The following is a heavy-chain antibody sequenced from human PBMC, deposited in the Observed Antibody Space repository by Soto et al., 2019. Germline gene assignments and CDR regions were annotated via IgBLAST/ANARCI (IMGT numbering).Heavy chain of an antibody. D-gene: IGHD2-2*01. J-gene: IGHJ6*02. CDR3: ARFSTLGKDYGVDV. CDR1: GDSISSSDSY. Sequence: QVQLQESGPGLVKPSQTLSLTCSVSGDSISSSDSYWSLIRQAPGKGLVWIGYINSSGRTYYKPSLKSRGSISIDTSTNQFSLRLTSVTVADTAVYFCARFSTLGKDYGVDVWGHGTTVTVSS. CDR2: INSSGRT. V-gene: IGHV4-30-4*01.